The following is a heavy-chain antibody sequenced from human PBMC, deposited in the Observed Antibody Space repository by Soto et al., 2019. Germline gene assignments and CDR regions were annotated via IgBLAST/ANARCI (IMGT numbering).Heavy chain of an antibody. CDR1: GFTFINYA. J-gene: IGHJ4*02. V-gene: IGHV3-23*01. CDR3: AKGYRSTYYVFDY. CDR2: ITGSGGDT. Sequence: GSLRLSCAASGFTFINYAMSWVRQAPGKGLEWVSTITGSGGDTYYAGSVKGRFTISRDNSKNTLYLQMNSLRAEDTAVYHCAKGYRSTYYVFDYWGQGTLVTVSS. D-gene: IGHD2-2*01.